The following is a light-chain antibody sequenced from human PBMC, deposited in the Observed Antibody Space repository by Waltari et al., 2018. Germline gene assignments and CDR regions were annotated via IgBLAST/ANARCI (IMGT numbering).Light chain of an antibody. Sequence: QLVLTQSPSASANVGGSVKLTCTLSSGHSNYAIAWHQQQPLKGPRYLMKVNTEGISAKGYGIPDRFSGSSSGSERYLTISSLQPEDEADYYCQTWVSAIQVVFGGGTKLTVL. J-gene: IGLJ2*01. V-gene: IGLV4-69*01. CDR3: QTWVSAIQVV. CDR2: VNTEGIS. CDR1: SGHSNYA.